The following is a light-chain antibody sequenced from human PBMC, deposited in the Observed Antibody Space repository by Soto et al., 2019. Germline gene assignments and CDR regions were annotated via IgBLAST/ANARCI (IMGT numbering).Light chain of an antibody. Sequence: QSALTQPPSASGSPGQSVTITCSGTSRDVGEENYVSWYQQHPGKVPKLILYEVSKRPSGVPDRFSGSRSGNTAYLTVSGLQAEDEAYYYCSSFAGSPVVFGGGTKVTVL. V-gene: IGLV2-8*01. J-gene: IGLJ2*01. CDR2: EVS. CDR3: SSFAGSPVV. CDR1: SRDVGEENY.